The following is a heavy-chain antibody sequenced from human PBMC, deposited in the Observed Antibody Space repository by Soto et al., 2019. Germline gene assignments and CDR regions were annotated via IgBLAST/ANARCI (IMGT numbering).Heavy chain of an antibody. CDR3: AREGRLWLGGIHY. V-gene: IGHV4-34*01. CDR2: INHSGST. D-gene: IGHD3-10*01. Sequence: SETLSLTCAVYGGSFSGYYWSWIRQPPGKGLEWIGEINHSGSTNYNPSLKSRVTISVDTSKNQFSLKLSSVTAADTAVYYCAREGRLWLGGIHYWGQGTLVTVPQ. J-gene: IGHJ4*02. CDR1: GGSFSGYY.